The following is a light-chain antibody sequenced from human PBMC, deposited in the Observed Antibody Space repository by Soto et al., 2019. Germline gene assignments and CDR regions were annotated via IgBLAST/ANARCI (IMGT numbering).Light chain of an antibody. J-gene: IGLJ3*02. V-gene: IGLV1-40*01. CDR2: SNS. CDR3: QSYDSNLSGRV. Sequence: QSVLTQPPSVSGAPGQRVTISCTGSDSNIGARYHVHWYQQLPGKAPRLIIYSNSNRPSGVPDRFSGSKSGSSASLAISGLQADDEATYYCQSYDSNLSGRVFGEGTQLTVL. CDR1: DSNIGARYH.